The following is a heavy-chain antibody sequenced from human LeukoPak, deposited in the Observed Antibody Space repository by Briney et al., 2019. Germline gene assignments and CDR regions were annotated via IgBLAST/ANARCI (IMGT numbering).Heavy chain of an antibody. CDR3: ARARNDYDSSGFSALDL. D-gene: IGHD3-22*01. Sequence: PGKSLRLSCAASGFTFSSYGMHWVRQAPGEGLEWVAVIWYDGSNKYCADSVKGRFTISRDNSKNTLYLQVNSLRAEDTAVYYCARARNDYDSSGFSALDLWGQGTLVTVSS. CDR2: IWYDGSNK. CDR1: GFTFSSYG. V-gene: IGHV3-33*01. J-gene: IGHJ5*02.